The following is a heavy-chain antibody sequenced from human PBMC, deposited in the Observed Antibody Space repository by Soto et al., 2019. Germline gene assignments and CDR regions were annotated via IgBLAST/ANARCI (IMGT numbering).Heavy chain of an antibody. CDR2: ISYDGSNK. CDR3: GCDSPGNYYGMDV. V-gene: IGHV3-30*03. J-gene: IGHJ6*02. CDR1: GFTFSSYG. Sequence: PGGSLRLSCAASGFTFSSYGMHWVRQAPGKGLEWVAVISYDGSNKYYADSVKGRFTISRDNSKNTLYLQMNSLRAEDTAVYYCGCDSPGNYYGMDVWGQGTTVTVSS.